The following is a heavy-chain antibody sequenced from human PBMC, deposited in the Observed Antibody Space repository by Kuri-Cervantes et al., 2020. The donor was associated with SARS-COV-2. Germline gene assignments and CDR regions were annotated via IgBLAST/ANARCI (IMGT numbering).Heavy chain of an antibody. CDR3: ATKPPGVNDAFDI. CDR1: GYSISSGYC. CDR2: ISSSTAPYI. V-gene: IGHV3-21*01. Sequence: LSLTCAVSGYSISSGYCWGWIRQPPGKGLEWVSCISSSTAPYIFYADSVKGRFTISRDNAENSLYLQLNSLRAEDTAVYYCATKPPGVNDAFDIWGQGTMVTVSS. D-gene: IGHD1-14*01. J-gene: IGHJ3*02.